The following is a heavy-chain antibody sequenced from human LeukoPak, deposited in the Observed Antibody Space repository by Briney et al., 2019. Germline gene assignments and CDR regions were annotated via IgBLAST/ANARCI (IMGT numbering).Heavy chain of an antibody. CDR2: ISYDGSNK. Sequence: GGSLRLSCAASGFTFSSYAMHWVRQAPGKGLEWVAVISYDGSNKYYADSVKGRFTISRDNSKNTLYLQMNSPRAEDTAVYYCARDGTRRSEKDIVLMVYDYWGQGTLVTVSS. CDR1: GFTFSSYA. J-gene: IGHJ4*02. CDR3: ARDGTRRSEKDIVLMVYDY. V-gene: IGHV3-30-3*01. D-gene: IGHD2-8*01.